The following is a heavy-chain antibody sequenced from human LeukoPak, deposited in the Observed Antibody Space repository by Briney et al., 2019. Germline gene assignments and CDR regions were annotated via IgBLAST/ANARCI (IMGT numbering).Heavy chain of an antibody. V-gene: IGHV3-23*01. CDR2: ISGSGGST. J-gene: IGHJ4*02. CDR1: GFTFSSYA. Sequence: GGSPRLSCAAPGFTFSSYAMSWGRQAPGKGLGWVSAISGSGGSTYYADSVKGWFIISRDNSKNTLYLQMNSLRAEDTAVYYCAKDGDFWSGYYPYDDYWGQGTLVTVSS. CDR3: AKDGDFWSGYYPYDDY. D-gene: IGHD3-3*01.